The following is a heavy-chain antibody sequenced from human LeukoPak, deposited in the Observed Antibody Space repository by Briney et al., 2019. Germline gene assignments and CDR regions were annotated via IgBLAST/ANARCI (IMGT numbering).Heavy chain of an antibody. CDR3: ARDWNRYAY. J-gene: IGHJ4*02. CDR1: GGSLSPHY. CDR2: IFHNGSP. D-gene: IGHD1-1*01. V-gene: IGHV4-59*11. Sequence: PSETLSLTCTVSGGSLSPHYLSWLRQPPGKGLEWIGYIFHNGSPNYNPSLKSRVTISVDTSKSQFSLYMDSVTAADTAVYYCARDWNRYAYWGQGTLVTVSS.